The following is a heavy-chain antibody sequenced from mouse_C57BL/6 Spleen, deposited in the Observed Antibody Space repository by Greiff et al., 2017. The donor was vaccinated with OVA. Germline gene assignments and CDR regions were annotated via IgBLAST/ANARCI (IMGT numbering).Heavy chain of an antibody. CDR3: ARFPYYGSSYYFDY. CDR1: GYAFSSSW. CDR2: IYPGDGDT. J-gene: IGHJ2*01. V-gene: IGHV1-82*01. D-gene: IGHD1-1*01. Sequence: QVQLQQSGPELVKPGASVKISCKASGYAFSSSWMNWVKQRPGKGLEWIGRIYPGDGDTNYNGKFKGKATLTADKSSSTAYMQLSSLTSEDSAVYFCARFPYYGSSYYFDYWGQGTTLTVSS.